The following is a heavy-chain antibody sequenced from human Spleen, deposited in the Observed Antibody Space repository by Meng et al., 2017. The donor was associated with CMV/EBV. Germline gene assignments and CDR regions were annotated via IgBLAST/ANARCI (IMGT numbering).Heavy chain of an antibody. J-gene: IGHJ6*02. D-gene: IGHD3-3*01. CDR2: ISGYNGNT. CDR1: GYTFISYG. Sequence: ASAKVSCKASGYTFISYGISWVRQAPGQGLEWMGWISGYNGNTNYVQNLQDRVTMTTDTSTRRVYMELKSLRAEDTAVYYCAGAPDYDFWCWYLHYYNYYGMDVWGQGTTVTVSS. CDR3: AGAPDYDFWCWYLHYYNYYGMDV. V-gene: IGHV1-18*01.